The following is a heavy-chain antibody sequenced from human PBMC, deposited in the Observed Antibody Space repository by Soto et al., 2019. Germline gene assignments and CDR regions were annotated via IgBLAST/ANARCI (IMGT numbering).Heavy chain of an antibody. CDR3: ASGLSRKILNYIDP. CDR2: ISVVSIVA. CDR1: RFTFVEYY. V-gene: IGHV3-11*06. D-gene: IGHD2-15*01. Sequence: GGSLRLSCAAFRFTFVEYYITLLRQLPGKVTECCSYISVVSIVANYADSMEGRSTISRANAKNTLYLQMYSLRVEDTAVDYCASGLSRKILNYIDPWGQGVLVNVSS. J-gene: IGHJ5*02.